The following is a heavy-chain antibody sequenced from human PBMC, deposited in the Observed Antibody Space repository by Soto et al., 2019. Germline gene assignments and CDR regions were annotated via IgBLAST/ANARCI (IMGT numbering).Heavy chain of an antibody. Sequence: QVQLQESGPGLVRPSQTLSLSCTVSGGSISNSANHWSWIRQHPREGLEWIGYIDYSGGTYYSPSLKGRVNMSIDASKNQFSLKLSSVTAADTAVYYCAKGVRGVPNWFDPWGQGTLVTVSS. D-gene: IGHD3-10*01. CDR3: AKGVRGVPNWFDP. J-gene: IGHJ5*02. CDR2: IDYSGGT. CDR1: GGSISNSANH. V-gene: IGHV4-31*03.